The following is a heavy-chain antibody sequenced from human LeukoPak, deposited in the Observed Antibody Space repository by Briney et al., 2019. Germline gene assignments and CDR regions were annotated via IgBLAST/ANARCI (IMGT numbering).Heavy chain of an antibody. Sequence: SETLSLTCTVSGGSMKNKNYFWGWIRQAPGQGLEWIGSIHDSGSTYKNPSLKSRLTISIVTSKNQFSLKLNSVTAADTAVYFCARGPYSYDSSGAFDIWGQGTMVTVSS. CDR3: ARGPYSYDSSGAFDI. CDR1: GGSMKNKNYF. CDR2: IHDSGST. J-gene: IGHJ3*02. V-gene: IGHV4-39*07. D-gene: IGHD3-22*01.